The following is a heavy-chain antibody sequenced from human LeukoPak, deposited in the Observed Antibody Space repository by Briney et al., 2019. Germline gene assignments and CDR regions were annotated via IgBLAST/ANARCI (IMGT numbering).Heavy chain of an antibody. CDR1: GFTFSSYA. J-gene: IGHJ4*02. D-gene: IGHD3-10*01. Sequence: GGCLRLSCAASGFTFSSYAMSWVRQAPGKGLGWVSSISGTGGSTYYADSVKGRYTISRDNSKNTLLLQMNSLRAEDTALYYCAKHFGSGDYYNFFDDWGQGTLVSVSS. CDR3: AKHFGSGDYYNFFDD. CDR2: ISGTGGST. V-gene: IGHV3-23*01.